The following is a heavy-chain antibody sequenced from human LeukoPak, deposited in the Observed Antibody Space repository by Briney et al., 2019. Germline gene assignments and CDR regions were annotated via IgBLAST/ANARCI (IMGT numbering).Heavy chain of an antibody. J-gene: IGHJ6*02. CDR1: GGSISSYY. CDR2: IYYSGST. Sequence: SETLSLTCTVSGGSISSYYWSWIRQPPGKGLEWIGYIYYSGSTNYNPSLKSRVTISVDTSKNQFSLKLSSVTAAETAVYYCARVGRAGTSLGFGIIYGMDVWGQGTTVTVSS. V-gene: IGHV4-59*01. CDR3: ARVGRAGTSLGFGIIYGMDV. D-gene: IGHD6-19*01.